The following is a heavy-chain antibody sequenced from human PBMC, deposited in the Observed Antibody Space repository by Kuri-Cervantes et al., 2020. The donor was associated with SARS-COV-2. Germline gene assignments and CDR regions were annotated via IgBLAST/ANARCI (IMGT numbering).Heavy chain of an antibody. CDR3: ATVYTMGVSLD. J-gene: IGHJ4*02. CDR1: GFTFSTYA. D-gene: IGHD3-16*01. CDR2: IDGGSYSI. V-gene: IGHV3-23*01. Sequence: GGSLRLSCAASGFTFSTYAVSWVRQAPGKGLEWVSSIDGGSYSIFYADSAKGRFTISRDNSKDTLYLQMHSLRAEDTAVYYCATVYTMGVSLDWGQGTLVTVSS.